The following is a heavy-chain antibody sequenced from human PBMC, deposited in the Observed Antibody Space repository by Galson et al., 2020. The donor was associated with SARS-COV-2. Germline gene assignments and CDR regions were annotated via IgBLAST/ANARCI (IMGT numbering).Heavy chain of an antibody. Sequence: GESLKISCKVSGFIFSEISMHWVRQSPEKGLEWMGGFDLEDGERIYAQKFQGRVTMTEDTSTETAYMELSSLRLDDTAVYYCVKVGVSMDVWGQGTTVTISS. D-gene: IGHD1-26*01. CDR1: GFIFSEIS. J-gene: IGHJ6*01. V-gene: IGHV1-24*01. CDR3: VKVGVSMDV. CDR2: FDLEDGER.